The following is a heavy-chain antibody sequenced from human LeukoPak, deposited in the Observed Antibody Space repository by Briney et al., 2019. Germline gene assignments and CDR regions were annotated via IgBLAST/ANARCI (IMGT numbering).Heavy chain of an antibody. CDR3: ARDIISLYYDSSGYDY. CDR2: ISYDGSNK. Sequence: GGSLRLSCAASGFTFSSYAMHWVRQAPGKGLEWVAVISYDGSNKYYADSVKGRFTISRDNSKNTLYLQMNSLRAEDTAVYYCARDIISLYYDSSGYDYWGQGTLVTVSS. D-gene: IGHD3-22*01. CDR1: GFTFSSYA. V-gene: IGHV3-30-3*01. J-gene: IGHJ4*02.